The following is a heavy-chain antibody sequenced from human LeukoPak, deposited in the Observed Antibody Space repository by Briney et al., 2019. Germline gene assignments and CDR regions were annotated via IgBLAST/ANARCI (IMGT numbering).Heavy chain of an antibody. V-gene: IGHV3-21*01. CDR3: AREGDPDAFDI. J-gene: IGHJ3*02. CDR2: ISSSSSYI. D-gene: IGHD3-16*01. Sequence: SSISSSSSYIYYADSVKGRFTISRDNAKNSLYLQMNSLRAEDTAVYYCAREGDPDAFDIWGQGTMVTVSS.